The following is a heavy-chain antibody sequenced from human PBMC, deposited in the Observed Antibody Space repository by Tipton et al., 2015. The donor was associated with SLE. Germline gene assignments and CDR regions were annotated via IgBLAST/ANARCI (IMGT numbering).Heavy chain of an antibody. J-gene: IGHJ4*02. V-gene: IGHV4-61*02. CDR3: AREMGFDSSGNYNPFDY. CDR2: IYTSGST. CDR1: GGSISSGSYY. D-gene: IGHD3-22*01. Sequence: TLSLTCTVSGGSISSGSYYWSWIRQPAGKGLEWIGRIYTSGSTNYNPSLKSRVTISIDTSKNQVSLNVSSVTAADTAIYYCAREMGFDSSGNYNPFDYWGQETLLTVSS.